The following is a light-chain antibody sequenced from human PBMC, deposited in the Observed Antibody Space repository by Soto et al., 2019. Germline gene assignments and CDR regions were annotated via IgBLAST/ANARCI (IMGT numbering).Light chain of an antibody. CDR2: DAS. CDR1: QSVSFY. Sequence: EIVLTQSPATLSLSPGERATLSCRASQSVSFYLAWYQHKPGQAPRLLIYDASNRATGIPARFSGSGSGTDFTLTISSLESEDSAVYYCQQRSNWPSFGQGTRLEIK. CDR3: QQRSNWPS. J-gene: IGKJ5*01. V-gene: IGKV3-11*01.